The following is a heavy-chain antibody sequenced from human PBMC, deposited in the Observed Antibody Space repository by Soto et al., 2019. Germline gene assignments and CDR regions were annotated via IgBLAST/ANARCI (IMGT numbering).Heavy chain of an antibody. D-gene: IGHD1-1*01. CDR2: ISAHNGNT. CDR3: ARGRYGDY. Sequence: QVHLVQSGAEVKKPGASVKVSCKGSGYAFTTYGITWVRQAPGQGLEWMGWISAHNGNTNNEQKLQGRVTVTRDTSTSTVYMELRSLRSDDTAVYYCARGRYGDYWGQGALVTVSS. CDR1: GYAFTTYG. V-gene: IGHV1-18*01. J-gene: IGHJ4*02.